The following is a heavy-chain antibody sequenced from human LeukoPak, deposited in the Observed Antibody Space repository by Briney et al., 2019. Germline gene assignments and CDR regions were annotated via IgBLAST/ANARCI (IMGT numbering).Heavy chain of an antibody. D-gene: IGHD2-2*02. CDR2: INPNSGGT. Sequence: ASVEVSCKASGYTFTGYYMHWVRQAPGQGLEWMGWINPNSGGTNYAQKFQGRVTMTRDTSISTAYMELSRLRSDDTAVYYCARDILDCSSTSCYTGDVWGKGTTVTVSS. CDR3: ARDILDCSSTSCYTGDV. J-gene: IGHJ6*04. CDR1: GYTFTGYY. V-gene: IGHV1-2*02.